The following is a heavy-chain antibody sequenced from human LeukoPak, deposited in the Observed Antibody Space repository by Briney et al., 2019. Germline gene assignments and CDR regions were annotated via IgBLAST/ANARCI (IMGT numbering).Heavy chain of an antibody. V-gene: IGHV1-2*02. CDR3: ARRPSSSWYSNWFDP. CDR1: GYTFTGYY. J-gene: IGHJ5*02. CDR2: INPNSGGT. Sequence: ASVKVSCKASGYTFTGYYMHWVRQAPGQGLEWMGWINPNSGGTNYAQKFQGRVTMTRDTSISTAYMELSRLRSDDTAVYYCARRPSSSWYSNWFDPWGQGTLVTVSS. D-gene: IGHD6-13*01.